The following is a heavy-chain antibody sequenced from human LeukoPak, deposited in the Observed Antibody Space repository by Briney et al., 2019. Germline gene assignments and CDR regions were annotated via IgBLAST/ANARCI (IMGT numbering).Heavy chain of an antibody. CDR1: GFTLTTYG. V-gene: IGHV3-33*01. CDR2: IWYDGSKK. D-gene: IGHD3-10*01. J-gene: IGHJ4*02. CDR3: ARDGGSGIDY. Sequence: GGSLRLSCAASGFTLTTYGTHWLRQAPGKGLEWVAVIWYDGSKKFYGDSVKGRFTVSRDTSENTMYLQMNTLRAEDTAVYYCARDGGSGIDYWGQGTLVSVYS.